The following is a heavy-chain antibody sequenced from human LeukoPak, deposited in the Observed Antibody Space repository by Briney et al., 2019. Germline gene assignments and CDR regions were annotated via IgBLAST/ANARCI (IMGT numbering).Heavy chain of an antibody. CDR1: GGSISNYY. Sequence: PSETLSLTCTVSGGSISNYYWSWIRQPPGKGLEWIGYIYYSGSTNYNPSLKSRVTISVDTSKNQFSLKLSSVTAADTAVYYCARERWFDIWGQGTMVTVSS. D-gene: IGHD4-23*01. CDR3: ARERWFDI. V-gene: IGHV4-59*01. CDR2: IYYSGST. J-gene: IGHJ3*02.